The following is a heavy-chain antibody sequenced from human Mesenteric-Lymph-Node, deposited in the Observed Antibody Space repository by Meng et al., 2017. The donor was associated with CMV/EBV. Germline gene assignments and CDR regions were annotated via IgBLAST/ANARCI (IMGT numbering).Heavy chain of an antibody. CDR1: GLTLIDYA. Sequence: LSCPASGLTLIDYAVSWARQAPGEGLEWVSGISGSGGRTYYADSVKGRFTISRDRSKNTLYLQMNSLRAEDTAVYYCAKDESSSPNDYWGQGTLVTVSS. CDR3: AKDESSSPNDY. CDR2: ISGSGGRT. V-gene: IGHV3-23*01. D-gene: IGHD6-6*01. J-gene: IGHJ4*02.